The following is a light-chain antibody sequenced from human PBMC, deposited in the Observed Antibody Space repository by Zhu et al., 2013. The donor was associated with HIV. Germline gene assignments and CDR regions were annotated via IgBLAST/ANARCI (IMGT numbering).Light chain of an antibody. V-gene: IGKV3-20*01. CDR3: QQYDSSPTT. CDR2: GTS. CDR1: QRLSSNS. J-gene: IGKJ1*01. Sequence: EIVLTQSPGTLSLSPGERATLSCKASQRLSSNSLAWYRQKPGQAPRLLISGTSTRATDIPDRFSGVGSGTDFTLTIIRLEPEDFAVYFCQQYDSSPTTFGQGTRVEIK.